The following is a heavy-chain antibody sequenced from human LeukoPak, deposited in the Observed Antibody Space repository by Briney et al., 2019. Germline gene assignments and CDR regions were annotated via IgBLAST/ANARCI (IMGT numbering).Heavy chain of an antibody. V-gene: IGHV3-30*03. CDR2: ISYDGNNE. CDR1: GFTLSSYG. D-gene: IGHD6-13*01. CDR3: AYHGSRRYSLGYSFDY. J-gene: IGHJ4*02. Sequence: GRSLRLSCAASGFTLSSYGMHWVRQAPGKGLEWVAVISYDGNNEYYADSVKGRFTISRDNSKNTLYLQMNSLRAEDTAVYYCAYHGSRRYSLGYSFDYWGQGTLVTVSS.